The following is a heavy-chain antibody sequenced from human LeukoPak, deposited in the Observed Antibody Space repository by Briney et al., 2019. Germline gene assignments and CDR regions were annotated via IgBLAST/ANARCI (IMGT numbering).Heavy chain of an antibody. Sequence: GGSLRLSCAASGFTVSSNYMSWVRQAPGKGLEWVSVIYSGGNTYYADSVKGRFTISRDNSKNTLYLQMNSLRAEDTAVYYCARDVTMVRGVAVAFDIWGQGTMVTVSS. D-gene: IGHD3-10*01. CDR1: GFTVSSNY. CDR3: ARDVTMVRGVAVAFDI. CDR2: IYSGGNT. V-gene: IGHV3-66*01. J-gene: IGHJ3*02.